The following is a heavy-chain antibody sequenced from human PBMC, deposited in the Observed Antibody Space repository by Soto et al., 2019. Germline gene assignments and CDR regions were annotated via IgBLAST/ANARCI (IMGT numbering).Heavy chain of an antibody. CDR3: ARVTMVRGVIITPLGFDP. CDR1: GGSISSGGYY. Sequence: SETLSLTCTVSGGSISSGGYYWSWIRQHPGKGLEWIGYIYYSGSTYYNPSLKSRVTISVDTSKNQFSLKLSSVTAADTAVYYCARVTMVRGVIITPLGFDPWGQGTLVTVS. D-gene: IGHD3-10*01. CDR2: IYYSGST. J-gene: IGHJ5*02. V-gene: IGHV4-31*03.